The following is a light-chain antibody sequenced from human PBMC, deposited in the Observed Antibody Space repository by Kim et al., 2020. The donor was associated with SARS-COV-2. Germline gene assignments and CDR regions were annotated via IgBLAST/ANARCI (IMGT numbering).Light chain of an antibody. J-gene: IGKJ4*01. CDR2: AAS. CDR3: LQDYNYPLT. Sequence: ASVGDRVTITCRASQGIRNDLGWYQQKPGKAPKLLSYAASSLQSGVPSRFSGSGSGTDFTLTISSLQPEDFATYYCLQDYNYPLTFGGGTKVDIK. CDR1: QGIRND. V-gene: IGKV1-6*01.